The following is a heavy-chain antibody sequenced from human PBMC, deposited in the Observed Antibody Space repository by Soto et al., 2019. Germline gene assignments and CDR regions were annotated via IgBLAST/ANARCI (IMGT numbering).Heavy chain of an antibody. D-gene: IGHD2-2*02. CDR2: IIPIFGTA. V-gene: IGHV1-69*13. CDR1: GGTFSSYA. CDR3: ARESSDIVVVPAAIGPYYYGMDV. Sequence: SVKVSCKASGGTFSSYAISWVRQAPGQGLGWMGGIIPIFGTANYAQKFQGRVTITADESTSTAYMELSSLRSEDTAVYYCARESSDIVVVPAAIGPYYYGMDVWGQGTTVTVSS. J-gene: IGHJ6*02.